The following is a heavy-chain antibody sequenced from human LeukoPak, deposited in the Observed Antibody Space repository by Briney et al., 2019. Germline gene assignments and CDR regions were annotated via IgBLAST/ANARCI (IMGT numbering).Heavy chain of an antibody. CDR1: GFTFNNYA. CDR2: ISYDGTNK. Sequence: GGSLRLSCAASGFTFNNYAMHWVRQAPGKGLEWMTVISYDGTNKFYADSVKGRFSISGDNSKNTLYLQMNSLRTEDTAVFYCAGDVLREAASRRWLAFDLWGQGTMVTVSS. J-gene: IGHJ3*01. V-gene: IGHV3-30-3*01. D-gene: IGHD5-24*01. CDR3: AGDVLREAASRRWLAFDL.